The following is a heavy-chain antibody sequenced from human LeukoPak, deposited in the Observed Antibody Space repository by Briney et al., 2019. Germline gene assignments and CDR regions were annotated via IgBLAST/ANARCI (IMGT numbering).Heavy chain of an antibody. CDR2: INHSGST. D-gene: IGHD2-2*01. CDR3: ARGGECCSSTSCYAXWFDP. CDR1: GGSFSGYY. Sequence: SETLSLTCAVYGGSFSGYYWSWIRQPPGKGLEWIGEINHSGSTNYNPSLKSRVTISVDTSKNQFSLKLSSVTAADTAVYYCARGGECCSSTSCYAXWFDPWGQGXLVTX. V-gene: IGHV4-34*01. J-gene: IGHJ5*02.